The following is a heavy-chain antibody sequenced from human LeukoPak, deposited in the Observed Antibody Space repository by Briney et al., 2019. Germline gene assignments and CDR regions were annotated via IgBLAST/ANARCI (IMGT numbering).Heavy chain of an antibody. D-gene: IGHD6-13*01. CDR2: LSYDGSNK. Sequence: GGPLTLPCGASGFTQSSYRMHGVPQAPGKALEGVADLSYDGSNKDYADSVKGRFIISRDNSKNTLYLQMHSLRAEDTAVYYCAKGGIAAAGPYFDYWGQGTLVTVSS. J-gene: IGHJ4*02. CDR1: GFTQSSYR. V-gene: IGHV3-30*18. CDR3: AKGGIAAAGPYFDY.